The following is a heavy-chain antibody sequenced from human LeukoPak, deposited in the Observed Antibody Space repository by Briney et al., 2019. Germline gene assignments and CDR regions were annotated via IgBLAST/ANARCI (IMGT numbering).Heavy chain of an antibody. CDR1: GFTFNTYA. Sequence: GGSLRLSCAASGFTFNTYAMHWVRQAPGKGLEWVAVVSYDGSNKYYADSVKGRFTISRDNSKNTLYLQMNSLRAEDTAVYYCAKAIHTYGSGSYYWGQGTLVTVSS. J-gene: IGHJ4*02. CDR2: VSYDGSNK. D-gene: IGHD3-10*01. V-gene: IGHV3-30-3*01. CDR3: AKAIHTYGSGSYY.